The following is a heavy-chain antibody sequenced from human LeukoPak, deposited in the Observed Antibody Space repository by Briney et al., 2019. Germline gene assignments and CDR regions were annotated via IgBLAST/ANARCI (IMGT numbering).Heavy chain of an antibody. Sequence: GGSLRLSCAASGFTFSDYYMSWIRQAPGKGPEWVSYISSSGSTIYYADSVKGRFTTSRDNAKNSLYLQMNSLRAEDTAVYYCARDPDYGDYGRYGMDVWGQGTTVTVSS. CDR1: GFTFSDYY. CDR3: ARDPDYGDYGRYGMDV. CDR2: ISSSGSTI. V-gene: IGHV3-11*01. J-gene: IGHJ6*02. D-gene: IGHD4-17*01.